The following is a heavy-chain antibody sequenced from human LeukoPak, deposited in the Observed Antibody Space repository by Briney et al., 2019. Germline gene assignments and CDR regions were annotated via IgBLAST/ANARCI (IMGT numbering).Heavy chain of an antibody. CDR1: GGSISSGGYY. CDR3: ARSLEGIQLWPSFDY. J-gene: IGHJ4*02. Sequence: PSETLSLTCTVSGGSISSGGYYWSWIRQHPGKSLEWIGYIYYSGSTYYNPSLKSRVTISVDTSKNQFSLKLSSVTAADTAVYYCARSLEGIQLWPSFDYWGQGTLVTVSS. CDR2: IYYSGST. D-gene: IGHD5-18*01. V-gene: IGHV4-31*03.